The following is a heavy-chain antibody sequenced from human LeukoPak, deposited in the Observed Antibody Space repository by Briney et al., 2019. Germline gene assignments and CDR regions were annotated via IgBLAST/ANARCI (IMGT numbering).Heavy chain of an antibody. J-gene: IGHJ4*02. V-gene: IGHV4-61*02. CDR1: GGSISSGSYY. D-gene: IGHD3-10*02. CDR2: ISTSGTT. CDR3: ARLSYVRGDRCLDH. Sequence: SETLSLTCTVSGGSISSGSYYCSWIRQPAGKGLEWIGRISTSGTTNYNPSLKSRVTISVDTSKNQFSLKLSSVTAADTAVYYCARLSYVRGDRCLDHWGQGTLVTVSS.